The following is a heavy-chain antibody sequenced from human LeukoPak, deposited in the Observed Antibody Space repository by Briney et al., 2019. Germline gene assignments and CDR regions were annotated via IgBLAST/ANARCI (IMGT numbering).Heavy chain of an antibody. CDR2: IYYSGST. J-gene: IGHJ4*02. D-gene: IGHD3-22*01. CDR3: ARSYYYDFRQIDY. Sequence: SETLSLTCTVSGDSISTSSYYWGWIRQPPGKGLEWLGSIYYSGSTYYNPSLKSRVTISVNTSKNQFSLNLYSVTAADTAVFYCARSYYYDFRQIDYWGQGTLVTVSS. V-gene: IGHV4-39*01. CDR1: GDSISTSSYY.